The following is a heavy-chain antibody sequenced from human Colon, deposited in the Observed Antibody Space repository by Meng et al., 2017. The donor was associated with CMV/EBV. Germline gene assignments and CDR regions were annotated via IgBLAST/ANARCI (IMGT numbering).Heavy chain of an antibody. CDR1: GYTFTGYY. CDR2: INPNSGGT. Sequence: QVQLVQSGAEVKKPGASVKVSCKASGYTFTGYYMHWMRQAPGQGLEWMGWINPNSGGTNYAQKFQGRVTMTRDTSISTAYMELSRLRSDDTAVYYCARAPYNWNDEGWFDPWGQGTLVTVSS. D-gene: IGHD1-20*01. CDR3: ARAPYNWNDEGWFDP. J-gene: IGHJ5*02. V-gene: IGHV1-2*02.